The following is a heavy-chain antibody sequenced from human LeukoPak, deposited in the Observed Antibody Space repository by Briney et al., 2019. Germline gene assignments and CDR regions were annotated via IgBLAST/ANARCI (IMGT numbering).Heavy chain of an antibody. V-gene: IGHV3-49*03. Sequence: PGGSLRLSCTASGFTFGDYAMSWFRQAPGKGLEWVGFIRSKAYGGTTEYAASVKGRFTISRDDSKSIAYLQMNSLKTEDTAVYYCTRVVGSSWYVPVYYYYYMDVWGKGTTVTVSS. D-gene: IGHD6-13*01. CDR3: TRVVGSSWYVPVYYYYYMDV. CDR2: IRSKAYGGTT. J-gene: IGHJ6*03. CDR1: GFTFGDYA.